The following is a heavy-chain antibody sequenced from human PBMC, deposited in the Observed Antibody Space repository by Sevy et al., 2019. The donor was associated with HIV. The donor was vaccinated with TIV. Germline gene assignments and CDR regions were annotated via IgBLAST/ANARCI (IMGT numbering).Heavy chain of an antibody. J-gene: IGHJ4*02. CDR1: GFSFSSYS. Sequence: GGSLRLSCVTSGFSFSSYSMNWVRQAPGKGLEWVSYISSSSGTIRYADSVKGRLNISRDNAKNSLFLQMNSLRAEDTAVYYCARADHWAFDYWGQGALVTVSS. CDR2: ISSSSGTI. D-gene: IGHD7-27*01. CDR3: ARADHWAFDY. V-gene: IGHV3-48*01.